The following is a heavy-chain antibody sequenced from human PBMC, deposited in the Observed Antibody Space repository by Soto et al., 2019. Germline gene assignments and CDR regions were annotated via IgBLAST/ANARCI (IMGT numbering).Heavy chain of an antibody. CDR2: IYYSGST. D-gene: IGHD3-10*01. Sequence: SETLSLTCTVSGGSISSGGYYWSWIRQHPGKGLEWIGYIYYSGSTYYNPSLKSRVTISVDTSKNQFSLKLSSVTAADTAVYYCARDGNYYGSGRAIDYWGQGTLVTVSS. V-gene: IGHV4-31*03. CDR1: GGSISSGGYY. CDR3: ARDGNYYGSGRAIDY. J-gene: IGHJ4*02.